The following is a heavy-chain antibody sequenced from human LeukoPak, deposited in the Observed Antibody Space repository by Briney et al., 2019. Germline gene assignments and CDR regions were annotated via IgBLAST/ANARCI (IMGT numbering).Heavy chain of an antibody. CDR3: AKDWARFGSSGYYYFDY. D-gene: IGHD3-22*01. CDR2: IRYDGSNK. CDR1: GFTFSSYG. Sequence: GCSLTLSCAASGFTFSSYGMHLVRQAPGKGLEWVAFIRYDGSNKYYPLYVKGRLTICRDNSKNTLYLQMNSLRAEDTAVYYCAKDWARFGSSGYYYFDYWGQGTLVSVFS. V-gene: IGHV3-30*02. J-gene: IGHJ4*02.